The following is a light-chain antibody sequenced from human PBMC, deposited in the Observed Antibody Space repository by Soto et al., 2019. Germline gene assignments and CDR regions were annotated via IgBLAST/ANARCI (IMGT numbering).Light chain of an antibody. V-gene: IGLV2-14*01. Sequence: QSALTQPASVSGSPGQSITISCTGTISDIGGYNFISWYQHHPGKAPKLVIYDVNNRPSWISYRFSGSKSGNTASLTISGLQAEDEADYYCSSYTRTNTLVFGGGTKVHVL. CDR3: SSYTRTNTLV. CDR1: ISDIGGYNF. CDR2: DVN. J-gene: IGLJ2*01.